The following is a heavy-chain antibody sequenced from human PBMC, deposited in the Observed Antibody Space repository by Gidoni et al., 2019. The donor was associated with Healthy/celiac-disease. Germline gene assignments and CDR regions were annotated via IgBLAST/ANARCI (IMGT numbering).Heavy chain of an antibody. CDR1: GFTFSNAW. D-gene: IGHD3-10*01. CDR2: IKSKTDGGTT. Sequence: EVQLVESGGGLVKPGGSLRLSCAASGFTFSNAWNSWVRQAPGKGLEWVGRIKSKTDGGTTDYAAPVKGRFTISRDDSKNTLYLQMNSLKTEDTAVYYCTTDNVLLWFGESPESAVFDYWGQGTLSPSPQ. V-gene: IGHV3-15*01. CDR3: TTDNVLLWFGESPESAVFDY. J-gene: IGHJ4*02.